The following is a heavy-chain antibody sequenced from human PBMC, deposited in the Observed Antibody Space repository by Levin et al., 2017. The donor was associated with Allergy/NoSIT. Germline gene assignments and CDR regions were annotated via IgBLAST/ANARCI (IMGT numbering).Heavy chain of an antibody. V-gene: IGHV1-69*13. CDR2: IIPILGTP. D-gene: IGHD1-26*01. J-gene: IGHJ6*02. Sequence: SVKVSCKASGGTFRAYAFTWVRQAPGQGLEWMGGIIPILGTPNYAQKNQGRVTILADESTSTAYMELPNLTSEDTAVYYCATTMVGANNGLDVWGQGTTVTVYS. CDR1: GGTFRAYA. CDR3: ATTMVGANNGLDV.